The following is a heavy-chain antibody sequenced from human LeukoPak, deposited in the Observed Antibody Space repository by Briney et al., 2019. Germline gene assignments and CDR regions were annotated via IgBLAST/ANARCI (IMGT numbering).Heavy chain of an antibody. J-gene: IGHJ4*02. CDR3: ARDNAKGGSGSYFPPNFGY. CDR1: GGSISSGVYY. Sequence: SETLSLTCTVSGGSISSGVYYWSWIRQHPGKGLEWIGYIYYSGSTYYNPSLKSRVTISVDTSKNQFSLKLSSVTAADTAVYYCARDNAKGGSGSYFPPNFGYWGQGTLVTVSS. V-gene: IGHV4-31*03. D-gene: IGHD3-10*01. CDR2: IYYSGST.